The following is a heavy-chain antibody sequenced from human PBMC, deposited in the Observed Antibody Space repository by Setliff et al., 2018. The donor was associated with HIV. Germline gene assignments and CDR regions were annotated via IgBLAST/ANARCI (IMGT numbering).Heavy chain of an antibody. D-gene: IGHD4-17*01. CDR2: INTNSGSP. J-gene: IGHJ5*02. V-gene: IGHV7-4-1*02. Sequence: ASVKVSCKASGYSFTSYAMNWVRQAPGQGLEWMGWINTNSGSPTYAQGFTGRFVFSLDTSVSTTYLQISSLKAEDTAIYYCARALYGDYGGDVNWMDPWGQGTLVTVSS. CDR3: ARALYGDYGGDVNWMDP. CDR1: GYSFTSYA.